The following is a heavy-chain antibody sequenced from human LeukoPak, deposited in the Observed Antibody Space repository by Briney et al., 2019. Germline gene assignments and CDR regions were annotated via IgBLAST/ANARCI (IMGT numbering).Heavy chain of an antibody. V-gene: IGHV3-23*01. CDR3: AKDPNLDYYGSGLFDY. CDR1: GLTFRSYA. D-gene: IGHD3-10*01. Sequence: GGSLRLSCSASGLTFRSYAMSWIRQAPGKGLDWVSTISGSGGATYADSVKGRFTISRDNAKNSLYLQMNSLRAEDTALYYCAKDPNLDYYGSGLFDYWGPGNPGHRLL. J-gene: IGHJ4*02. CDR2: ISGSGGAT.